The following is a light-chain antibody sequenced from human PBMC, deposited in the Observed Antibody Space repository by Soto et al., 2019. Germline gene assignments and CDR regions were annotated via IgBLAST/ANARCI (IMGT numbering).Light chain of an antibody. CDR3: GSYTDSGNCV. Sequence: QSVLTQPASVSGSPGQSITISCTGTSSDLAIYNYVSWYQQQPGKAPKLMIYQVTNRPSGVSNRFSGSRSGNTASLTISGLQAGDEADYYCGSYTDSGNCVFGSGTKGTVL. V-gene: IGLV2-14*01. CDR2: QVT. J-gene: IGLJ1*01. CDR1: SSDLAIYNY.